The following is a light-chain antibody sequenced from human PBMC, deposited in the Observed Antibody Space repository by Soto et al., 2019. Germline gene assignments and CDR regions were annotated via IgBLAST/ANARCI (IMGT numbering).Light chain of an antibody. CDR1: QSVTTN. V-gene: IGKV3-15*01. CDR2: DEX. Sequence: EIAMTQSPATLSLSPGERATLYXRASQSVTTNLTWYQQTPGQXTRTLXXDEXTRGTGIPARFIGSGSGREFTLTISSLKSEDFSVYYCQQYNNWPTWTFGQGTKVDI. J-gene: IGKJ1*01. CDR3: QQYNNWPTWT.